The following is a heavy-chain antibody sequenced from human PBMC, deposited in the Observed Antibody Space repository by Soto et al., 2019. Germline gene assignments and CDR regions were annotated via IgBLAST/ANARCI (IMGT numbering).Heavy chain of an antibody. D-gene: IGHD3-22*01. CDR1: GFTFDDYA. CDR2: ISWNSGSI. CDR3: AKDLAPITMIVVVGYYYYGMDV. J-gene: IGHJ6*02. V-gene: IGHV3-9*01. Sequence: SLRLSFAASGFTFDDYAMHWVRQAPGKGLEGVSGISWNSGSIGYADSVKGRFTISRDNAKNSLYPQMNSLRAEDTALYYCAKDLAPITMIVVVGYYYYGMDVWGQATTVTVSS.